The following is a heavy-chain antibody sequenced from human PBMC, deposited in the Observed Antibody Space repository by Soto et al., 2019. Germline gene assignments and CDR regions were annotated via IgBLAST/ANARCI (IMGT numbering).Heavy chain of an antibody. D-gene: IGHD3-22*01. V-gene: IGHV3-30*18. J-gene: IGHJ4*02. Sequence: QVQLVESGGGVVQPGRSLTLSCAASDFTFSSYGIHWVRQAPGKGLEWVAVISYDGSNKQYGDSGKGRFTMSRDNSKNTVHLQMNSLRVEDTAVYYCAKDTYYHDSSGYYVFDYWGQGTLVTVSS. CDR3: AKDTYYHDSSGYYVFDY. CDR1: DFTFSSYG. CDR2: ISYDGSNK.